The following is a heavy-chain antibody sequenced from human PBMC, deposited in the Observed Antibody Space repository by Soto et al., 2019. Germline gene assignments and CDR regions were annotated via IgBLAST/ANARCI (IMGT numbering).Heavy chain of an antibody. Sequence: GESLKISCKGSGYSFTSYWIGWVRQMPGKGLEWMGIIYPGDSDTRYSPSFQGQVTISADKSISTAYLQWSSLKASDTAMYYCARPSCGDCYKTPEAHAFDIWGQGTMVTVSS. V-gene: IGHV5-51*01. D-gene: IGHD2-21*02. J-gene: IGHJ3*02. CDR2: IYPGDSDT. CDR1: GYSFTSYW. CDR3: ARPSCGDCYKTPEAHAFDI.